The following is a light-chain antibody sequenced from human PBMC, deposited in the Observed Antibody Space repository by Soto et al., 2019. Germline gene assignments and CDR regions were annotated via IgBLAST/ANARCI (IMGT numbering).Light chain of an antibody. CDR2: DAS. CDR1: QSVSNW. V-gene: IGKV1-5*01. Sequence: DIRITQSPSTLSASVGARVTMTCRASQSVSNWLAWYQQKPGKAPKLLIYDASTLEDGVPSRFSGSGSGTEFTLNISSPQPDDYATYYCQQYTSYWTFGQGTKVDIK. CDR3: QQYTSYWT. J-gene: IGKJ1*01.